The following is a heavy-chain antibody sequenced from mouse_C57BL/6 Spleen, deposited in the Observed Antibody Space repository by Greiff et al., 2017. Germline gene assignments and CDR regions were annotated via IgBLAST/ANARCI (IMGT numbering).Heavy chain of an antibody. V-gene: IGHV5-4*01. Sequence: EVKLMESGGGLVKPGGSLKLSCAASGFTFSSYAMSWVRQTPEKRLEWVATISDGGSYTYYPDNVKGRFTISRAHAKNNLYLQMSYLKSEDTARYYCARDGRDVLLRSPWFAYWGQGTLVTVSA. CDR3: ARDGRDVLLRSPWFAY. CDR1: GFTFSSYA. J-gene: IGHJ3*01. D-gene: IGHD1-1*01. CDR2: ISDGGSYT.